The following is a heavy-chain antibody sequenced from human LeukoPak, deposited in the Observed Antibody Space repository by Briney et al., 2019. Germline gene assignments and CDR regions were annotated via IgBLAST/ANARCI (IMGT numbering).Heavy chain of an antibody. Sequence: SVKVSCKASGGTFSSYAISWVRQAPGQGLEWMGGIIPIFGTANYAQKFQGRVTITTDESTSTAYMELSSLRSEDTAVYYCARAETVFGVVISGFDYWGQGTLVTVSS. D-gene: IGHD3-3*01. V-gene: IGHV1-69*05. CDR1: GGTFSSYA. CDR2: IIPIFGTA. J-gene: IGHJ4*02. CDR3: ARAETVFGVVISGFDY.